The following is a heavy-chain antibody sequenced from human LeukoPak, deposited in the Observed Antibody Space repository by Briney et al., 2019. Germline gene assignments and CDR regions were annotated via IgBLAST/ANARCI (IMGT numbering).Heavy chain of an antibody. J-gene: IGHJ4*02. Sequence: ASVKVSCKAPGYTFTGYYMHWVRQAPGQGLEWMGWINPNSGGTNYAQKFQGRVTMTRDTSISTAYMELSRLRSDDTAVYYCARFGRLGYCSGGSCSGSDYWGQGTLVTVSS. CDR2: INPNSGGT. CDR3: ARFGRLGYCSGGSCSGSDY. D-gene: IGHD2-15*01. V-gene: IGHV1-2*02. CDR1: GYTFTGYY.